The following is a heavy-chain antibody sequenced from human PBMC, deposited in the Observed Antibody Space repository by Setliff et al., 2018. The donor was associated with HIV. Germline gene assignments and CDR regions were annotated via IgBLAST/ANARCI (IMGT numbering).Heavy chain of an antibody. CDR3: AREAPDDHFDH. Sequence: ASVKVSCKAPGYNFVNLGIAWVRQAPGQGLEWMGWISPYNGNTNYGQKFQGRVTMSTETSTTTAYMELSSLRSEDTAVYYCAREAPDDHFDHWGQGTLVTVSS. D-gene: IGHD1-1*01. V-gene: IGHV1-18*01. CDR1: GYNFVNLG. CDR2: ISPYNGNT. J-gene: IGHJ4*02.